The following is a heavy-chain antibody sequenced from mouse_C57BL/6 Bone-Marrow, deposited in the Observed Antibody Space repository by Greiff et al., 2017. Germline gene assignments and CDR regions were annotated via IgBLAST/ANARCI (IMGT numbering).Heavy chain of an antibody. V-gene: IGHV2-2*01. J-gene: IGHJ4*01. CDR2: IWSGGST. Sequence: QVQLQQSGPGLVQPSQSLSITCTVSGFSLTSYGVHWVRQSPGQGLEWLGVIWSGGSTDYNAAFISRLSISKDNSKSQVVFKMNSLQAGDIAIYYGARNYPACYDYDGMDYWGQGTSVTVSS. D-gene: IGHD2-10*01. CDR3: ARNYPACYDYDGMDY. CDR1: GFSLTSYG.